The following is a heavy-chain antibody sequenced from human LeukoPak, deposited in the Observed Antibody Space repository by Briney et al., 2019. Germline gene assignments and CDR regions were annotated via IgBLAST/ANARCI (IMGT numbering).Heavy chain of an antibody. CDR2: IYHSGST. V-gene: IGHV4-30-2*01. J-gene: IGHJ5*02. CDR1: GFTFSNHA. CDR3: ARGVGSSGWYPDWGWFDP. D-gene: IGHD6-19*01. Sequence: LRLSCAASGFTFSNHAMSWVRQPPGKGLEWIGYIYHSGSTYYNPSLKSRVTISVDRSKNQFSLKLSSVTAADTAVYYCARGVGSSGWYPDWGWFDPWGQGTLVTVSS.